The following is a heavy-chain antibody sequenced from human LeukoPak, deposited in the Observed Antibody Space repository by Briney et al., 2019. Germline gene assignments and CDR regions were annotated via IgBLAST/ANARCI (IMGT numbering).Heavy chain of an antibody. CDR2: MNPNSGVT. CDR3: ARAFGGSGNYYSVIWDF. J-gene: IGHJ4*02. CDR1: GYTFTGYY. D-gene: IGHD3-10*01. Sequence: ASVKVSCKTSGYTFTGYYIHWVRQAPGQGLEWMGWMNPNSGVTNYAQKFQDRVTMTRDTSISTAYMDLGRLRSDDTAIYYCARAFGGSGNYYSVIWDFWGQGTLVTVSS. V-gene: IGHV1-2*02.